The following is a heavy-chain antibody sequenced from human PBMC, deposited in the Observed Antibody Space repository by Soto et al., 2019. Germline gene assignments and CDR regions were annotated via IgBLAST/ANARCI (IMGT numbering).Heavy chain of an antibody. CDR3: ASEDITLRGWYMEY. J-gene: IGHJ4*02. CDR1: DYAFINYG. CDR2: ISAYNGAS. Sequence: QIQLMQSGAELKKPGASVKVSCKGTDYAFINYGISWVRQTPGQGLEWMGWISAYNGASNYAHKFQNRLTLATDTSTTTAYMETMSLREDDTAVYVCASEDITLRGWYMEYWGQGTLVTVSS. D-gene: IGHD6-19*01. V-gene: IGHV1-18*01.